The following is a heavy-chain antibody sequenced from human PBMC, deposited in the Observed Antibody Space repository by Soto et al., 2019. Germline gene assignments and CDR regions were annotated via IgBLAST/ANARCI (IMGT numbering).Heavy chain of an antibody. CDR1: KFTFSNYA. V-gene: IGHV3-30*03. Sequence: QVQLVESGGGAVQPGGSGRLSCAASKFTFSNYAMHWVGQPQGKGLQWLAVISYDGNNKYYADSVEGRFTISRDNSKNTVYLQMNSLRLEDTAVYYCARGPSYSDSYFDHWGQGTLVTVSS. J-gene: IGHJ4*02. CDR3: ARGPSYSDSYFDH. CDR2: ISYDGNNK. D-gene: IGHD4-17*01.